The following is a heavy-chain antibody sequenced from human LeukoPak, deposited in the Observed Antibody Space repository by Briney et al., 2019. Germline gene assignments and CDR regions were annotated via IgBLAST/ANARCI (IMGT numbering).Heavy chain of an antibody. CDR2: IKQDGSEK. CDR1: GFTFSSYW. Sequence: GGSLRLSCAASGFTFSSYWMSWVRQAPGKGLEWVANIKQDGSEKYYVDSVKGRFTISRDNAKNSLYLQMNSLRAEDMAVYYCARDFPSDIVVVPAATLYYYYGMDVWGQGTTVTVSS. CDR3: ARDFPSDIVVVPAATLYYYYGMDV. D-gene: IGHD2-2*01. V-gene: IGHV3-7*01. J-gene: IGHJ6*02.